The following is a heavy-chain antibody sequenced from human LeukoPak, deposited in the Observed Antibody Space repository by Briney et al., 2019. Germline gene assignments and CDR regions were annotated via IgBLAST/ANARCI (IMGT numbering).Heavy chain of an antibody. CDR3: AKSYYDFWSGSSVPPLYYMDV. CDR2: IRYDGSNK. J-gene: IGHJ6*03. D-gene: IGHD3-3*01. CDR1: GFTFSSYG. Sequence: PGGSLRLSCAASGFTFSSYGMHWVRQAPGKGLEWVAFIRYDGSNKYNADSVKGRFTISRDNSKNTLYLQMNSLRAEDTAVYYCAKSYYDFWSGSSVPPLYYMDVWGKGTTVTVSS. V-gene: IGHV3-30*02.